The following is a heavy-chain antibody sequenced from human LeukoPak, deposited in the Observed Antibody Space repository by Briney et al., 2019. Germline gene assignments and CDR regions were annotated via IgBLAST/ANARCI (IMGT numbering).Heavy chain of an antibody. CDR1: GGSISSSNW. V-gene: IGHV4-4*02. J-gene: IGHJ6*04. Sequence: PSETMSLTCAVSGGSISSSNWWSCVRQPPGKGLEWVWVTYHSGSTNYSPSLKSRVDISVDKSKNPFSMNLSCVTAADTAEYYCARGGGDIVVVVAAIGSYYGMDVWGKGTTVTVSS. CDR2: TYHSGST. CDR3: ARGGGDIVVVVAAIGSYYGMDV. D-gene: IGHD2-15*01.